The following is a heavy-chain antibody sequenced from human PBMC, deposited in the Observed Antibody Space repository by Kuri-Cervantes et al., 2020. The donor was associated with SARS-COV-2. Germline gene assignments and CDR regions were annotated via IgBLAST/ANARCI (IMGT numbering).Heavy chain of an antibody. CDR1: GFTFSTYA. D-gene: IGHD2-15*01. CDR2: ISSSSSYI. J-gene: IGHJ4*02. V-gene: IGHV3-21*01. CDR3: ARELGGGSV. Sequence: GESLKISCAASGFTFSTYAMNWVRQAPGKGLEWVSSISSSSSYIYYADSVKGRFTISRDNAKNSLYLQMNSLRAEDTAVYYCARELGGGSVWGQGTLVTVSS.